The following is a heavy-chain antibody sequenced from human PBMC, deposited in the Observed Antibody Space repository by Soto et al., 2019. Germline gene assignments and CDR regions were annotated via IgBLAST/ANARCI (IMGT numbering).Heavy chain of an antibody. Sequence: QVQLQESGSGLVETFQTLSLTCTVSGDSIGSGGFPWTWIRQSTGKGLEWIGYVYRTWATSYNPSLEGRASISVDTSRNQFPLKLKSVTPADTAVYFCARDSYAMSSFALDVWGRGTAVTVSS. CDR2: VYRTWAT. CDR1: GDSIGSGGFP. V-gene: IGHV4-30-2*06. CDR3: ARDSYAMSSFALDV. D-gene: IGHD2-2*01. J-gene: IGHJ6*02.